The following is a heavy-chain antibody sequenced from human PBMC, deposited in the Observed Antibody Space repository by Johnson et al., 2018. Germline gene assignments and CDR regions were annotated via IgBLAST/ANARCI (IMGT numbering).Heavy chain of an antibody. V-gene: IGHV4-34*01. J-gene: IGHJ1*01. CDR2: INHSGST. Sequence: VQLQQWGAGLLKPSETLSLTCAVYGGSFSGYYWSWIRQPPGKGLEWIGEINHSGSTNYNPSLKSRVTISVDTSKNQFSLKLSPVTAADTAVDYCARARGGYYDSSGYYYRHWGQGTLVTVSS. D-gene: IGHD3-22*01. CDR1: GGSFSGYY. CDR3: ARARGGYYDSSGYYYRH.